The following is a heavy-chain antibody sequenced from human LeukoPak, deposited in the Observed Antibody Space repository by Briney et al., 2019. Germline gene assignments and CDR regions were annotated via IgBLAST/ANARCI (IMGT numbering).Heavy chain of an antibody. CDR1: GFTFSSHS. V-gene: IGHV3-21*01. D-gene: IGHD4-11*01. J-gene: IGHJ4*02. CDR3: ARDELTVTAITTFDY. CDR2: ISSSSSYI. Sequence: GGSLRLSCAASGFTFSSHSMNWVRQAPGKGLEWVSSISSSSSYIYYADSVKGRFTISRDNAKNSLYLQMNSLRAEDTAVYYCARDELTVTAITTFDYWGQGTLVTVSS.